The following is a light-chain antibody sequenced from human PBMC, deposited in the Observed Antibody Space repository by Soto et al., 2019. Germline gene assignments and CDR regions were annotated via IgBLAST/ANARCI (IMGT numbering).Light chain of an antibody. CDR1: QSVSSTY. J-gene: IGKJ1*01. CDR3: QQYNNWPRT. CDR2: GAS. Sequence: IVLTKSQDTLSLSPGERATLSCRASQSVSSTYLIWYQQKPGQAPRLLIYGASTRATGIPARFSGSGSGTEFTLTISSLQSEDFAVYYCQQYNNWPRTFCQGTKVDVK. V-gene: IGKV3-15*01.